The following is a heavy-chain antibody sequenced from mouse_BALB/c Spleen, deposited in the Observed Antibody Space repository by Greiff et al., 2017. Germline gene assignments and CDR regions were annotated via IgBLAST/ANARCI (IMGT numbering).Heavy chain of an antibody. V-gene: IGHV5-4*02. CDR1: GFTFSDYY. CDR2: ISDGGSYT. Sequence: EVNVVESGGGLVKPGGSLKLSCAASGFTFSDYYMYWVRQTPEKRLEWVATISDGGSYTYYPDSVKGRFTISRDNAKNNLYLQMSSLKSEDTAMYYCARDRNPLLLRSLAGAMDYWGQGTSVTVSS. J-gene: IGHJ4*01. D-gene: IGHD1-1*01. CDR3: ARDRNPLLLRSLAGAMDY.